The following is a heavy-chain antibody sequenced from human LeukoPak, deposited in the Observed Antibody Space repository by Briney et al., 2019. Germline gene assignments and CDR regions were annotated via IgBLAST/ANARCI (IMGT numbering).Heavy chain of an antibody. J-gene: IGHJ4*02. CDR1: GGTFSSYA. CDR2: IIPILGIA. Sequence: AASVKVSCKASGGTFSSYAISWVRQAPGQGLEWMGRIIPILGIANYAQKFQGRVTITADKSTSTACMELSSLRSEDTAVYYCAGLTYYYDSSGYLLNYWGQGTLVTVSS. CDR3: AGLTYYYDSSGYLLNY. D-gene: IGHD3-22*01. V-gene: IGHV1-69*04.